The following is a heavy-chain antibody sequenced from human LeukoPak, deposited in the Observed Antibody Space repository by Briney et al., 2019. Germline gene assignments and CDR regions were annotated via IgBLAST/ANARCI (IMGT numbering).Heavy chain of an antibody. D-gene: IGHD2-15*01. CDR1: GGSISSYY. CDR2: IYYSGST. Sequence: PSETLSLTCTVSGGSISSYYWSWIRQPPGKGLEWIGYIYYSGSTNYNPSLKSRVTMSVDTSKNQFSLKLNSVTAADTAVYYCARVDGSCSGGSCPSGNWFDPWGQGTLVTVSS. V-gene: IGHV4-59*08. CDR3: ARVDGSCSGGSCPSGNWFDP. J-gene: IGHJ5*02.